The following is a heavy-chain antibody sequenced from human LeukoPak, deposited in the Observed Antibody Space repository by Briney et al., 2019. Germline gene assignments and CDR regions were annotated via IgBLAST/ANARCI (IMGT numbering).Heavy chain of an antibody. CDR3: TRTFGYYYFYMDV. CDR2: IRTEAYDGAT. Sequence: GGSLRLSCAASGFTFGDYAMSWVRQAPGKGLEWVGFIRTEAYDGATDYGASVKGRFTISRDDSKNIAYLQMNSLNTEDTAVYSCTRTFGYYYFYMDVWGKGTTVIVSS. J-gene: IGHJ6*03. V-gene: IGHV3-49*04. CDR1: GFTFGDYA. D-gene: IGHD3-16*01.